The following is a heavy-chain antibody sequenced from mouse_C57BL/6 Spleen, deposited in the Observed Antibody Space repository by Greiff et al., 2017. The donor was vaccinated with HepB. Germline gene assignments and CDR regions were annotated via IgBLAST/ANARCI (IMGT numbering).Heavy chain of an antibody. J-gene: IGHJ3*01. D-gene: IGHD1-1*01. CDR2: ISYDGSN. CDR1: GYSITSGYY. CDR3: AIYYYGSSSWFAY. V-gene: IGHV3-6*01. Sequence: VQLKQSGPGLVKPSQSLSLTCSVTGYSITSGYYWNWIRQFPGNKLEWMGYISYDGSNNYNPSLKNRISITRDTSKNQFFLKLNSVTTEDTATYYCAIYYYGSSSWFAYGGQGTLVTVSA.